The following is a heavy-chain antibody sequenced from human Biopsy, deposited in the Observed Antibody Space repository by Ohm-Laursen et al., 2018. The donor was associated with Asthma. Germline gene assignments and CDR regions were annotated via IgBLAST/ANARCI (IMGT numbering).Heavy chain of an antibody. Sequence: GTLSLTWSLSSGSGGYMRSGNYYWGWIRQPPGKGLEWIGSIYYSGTTYYNPSLKSRVTVSADTSKDQFSLKLTSVTAADTAVYYCVRGSSSWHHGPFHYYYGLDVWGQGTTATVSS. CDR3: VRGSSSWHHGPFHYYYGLDV. CDR2: IYYSGTT. V-gene: IGHV4-39*01. D-gene: IGHD6-13*01. J-gene: IGHJ6*02. CDR1: SGSGGYMRSGNYY.